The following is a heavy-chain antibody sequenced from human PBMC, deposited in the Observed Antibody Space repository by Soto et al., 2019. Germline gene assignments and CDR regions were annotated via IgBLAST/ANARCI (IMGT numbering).Heavy chain of an antibody. Sequence: QVQLVESGGGLVKPGGSPRLSCAASGFTFSDYYMSWIRQAPGKGLECVSYISSRGSTIYYADSVKGRFTISRDNAKNSLYMPMNSLRAEDTAVYYCARVWMVAAGDYWGQGTLVTVSS. J-gene: IGHJ4*02. CDR1: GFTFSDYY. V-gene: IGHV3-11*01. D-gene: IGHD2-15*01. CDR2: ISSRGSTI. CDR3: ARVWMVAAGDY.